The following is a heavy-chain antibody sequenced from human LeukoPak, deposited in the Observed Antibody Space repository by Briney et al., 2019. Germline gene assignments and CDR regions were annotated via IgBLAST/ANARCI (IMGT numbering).Heavy chain of an antibody. CDR3: ARSWGSAVTFSWFDP. D-gene: IGHD7-27*01. Sequence: GGSLRLSCAASGFTFSDYYMSWIRQAPGKGRSWFSYISSSGSTIYYADSVKGRFTISRDNAKNSLYLQMNSPRAEDTAVYYCARSWGSAVTFSWFDPWGQGTLVTVSS. CDR1: GFTFSDYY. V-gene: IGHV3-11*01. J-gene: IGHJ5*02. CDR2: ISSSGSTI.